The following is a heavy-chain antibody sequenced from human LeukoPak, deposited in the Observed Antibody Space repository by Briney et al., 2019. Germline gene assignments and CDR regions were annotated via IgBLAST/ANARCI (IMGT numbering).Heavy chain of an antibody. Sequence: GGSLRLSCAASGFTFSSYEMNWVRQAPGKGLEWVSYISSSGSTIYYADSVKGRFTISRDNAKNSLYLQMNSLRAEDTAVYYCARDRGGSCFDYWGQRTLVTVSS. CDR2: ISSSGSTI. J-gene: IGHJ4*02. V-gene: IGHV3-48*03. D-gene: IGHD1-26*01. CDR1: GFTFSSYE. CDR3: ARDRGGSCFDY.